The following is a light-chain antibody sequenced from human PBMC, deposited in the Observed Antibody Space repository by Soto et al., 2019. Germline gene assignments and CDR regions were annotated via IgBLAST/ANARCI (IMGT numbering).Light chain of an antibody. Sequence: DIQMTQSPSTLSASVGDRVTITCRASQSISRYLVWYQQKPGKAPKVLIYRASSLESGVPSRFSGSGSGTEFTLTISSLQPDDFVTYYCQQYSTNLWTFGQGTKVEIK. CDR2: RAS. V-gene: IGKV1-5*03. CDR1: QSISRY. CDR3: QQYSTNLWT. J-gene: IGKJ1*01.